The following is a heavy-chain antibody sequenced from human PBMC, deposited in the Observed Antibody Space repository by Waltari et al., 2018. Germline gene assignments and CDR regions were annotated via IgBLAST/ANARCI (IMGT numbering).Heavy chain of an antibody. Sequence: QVQLQESGPGLVKPSQTLSLTCTVSGGSISSGSYYWSWIRQPAGKGLEWIGYIDTSGSTNYTPTLKSRVTISVDTSTNQFSLKLSSVTAAATAVYYCARGYGGNADYWGQGTLVTVSS. J-gene: IGHJ4*02. D-gene: IGHD2-15*01. CDR1: GGSISSGSYY. CDR2: IDTSGST. V-gene: IGHV4-61*09. CDR3: ARGYGGNADY.